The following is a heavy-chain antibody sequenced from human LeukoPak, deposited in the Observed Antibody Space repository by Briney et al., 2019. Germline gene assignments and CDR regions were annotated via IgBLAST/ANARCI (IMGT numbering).Heavy chain of an antibody. Sequence: GESLKISCKGSGYSFTSYWIGWVRQLPGKGLEWMGIIYPGDSDTRYSPSFQGQVTISADKSISTAYLQWSSLKASDTAMYYCARPIVTVTTTLGWFDPWGQGTLVTVSS. CDR1: GYSFTSYW. CDR3: ARPIVTVTTTLGWFDP. CDR2: IYPGDSDT. J-gene: IGHJ5*02. D-gene: IGHD4-17*01. V-gene: IGHV5-51*01.